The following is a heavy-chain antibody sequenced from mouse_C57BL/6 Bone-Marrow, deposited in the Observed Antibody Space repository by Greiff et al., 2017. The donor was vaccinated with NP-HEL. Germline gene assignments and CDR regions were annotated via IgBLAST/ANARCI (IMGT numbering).Heavy chain of an antibody. CDR1: GFTFTDYY. V-gene: IGHV1-36*01. CDR3: ARCEGYYYGSRGYFDV. D-gene: IGHD1-1*01. Sequence: EVKLQESGPVLVKPGPSVKISCKASGFTFTDYYMHWVKQSHGKSLEWIGLVYPYNGGTSYNQKFKGKATLTVDTSSSTAYMELNSLTSEDSAVYYCARCEGYYYGSRGYFDVWGTGTTVTVSS. J-gene: IGHJ1*03. CDR2: VYPYNGGT.